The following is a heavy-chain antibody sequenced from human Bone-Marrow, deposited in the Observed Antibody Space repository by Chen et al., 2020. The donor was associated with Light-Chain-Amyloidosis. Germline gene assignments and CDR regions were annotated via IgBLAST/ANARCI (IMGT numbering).Heavy chain of an antibody. Sequence: EVQLEQSGPEVKKPGVSLKISCKGSGYTFPNYWIGWVRQRPGKGLEWMGVIYPDDADARYSPSFEGQVTISADKSITTAYLQWRSLKASDTAMYYCARRRDGYNFDYWGQGTLVTVSS. J-gene: IGHJ4*02. CDR1: GYTFPNYW. CDR2: IYPDDADA. V-gene: IGHV5-51*01. D-gene: IGHD5-12*01. CDR3: ARRRDGYNFDY.